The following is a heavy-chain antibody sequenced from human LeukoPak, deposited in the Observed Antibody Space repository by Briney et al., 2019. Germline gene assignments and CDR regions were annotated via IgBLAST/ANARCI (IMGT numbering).Heavy chain of an antibody. CDR2: IKSKTDGGTT. V-gene: IGHV3-15*01. D-gene: IGHD4-17*01. Sequence: PGGSLRLSCAASGFTFSNAWMSWVRQAPGKGLEWVGRIKSKTDGGTTDYAAPVKGRFTISRDDSKNTLYLQMNSLRAEDTAVYYCAREGDYGDLLNYYGMDVWGQGTTVTVSS. J-gene: IGHJ6*02. CDR3: AREGDYGDLLNYYGMDV. CDR1: GFTFSNAW.